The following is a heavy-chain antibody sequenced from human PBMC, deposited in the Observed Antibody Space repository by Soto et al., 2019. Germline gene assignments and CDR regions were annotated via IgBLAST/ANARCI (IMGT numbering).Heavy chain of an antibody. CDR3: AGNYAYAEGYYWYGIDV. J-gene: IGHJ6*02. Sequence: GGSLRLSCAASGFTFSRYWMHWVRQAPGKGLVWVSRISSYGSDTHYADSVKGRFTISRDNAKNTLYLQMNSLRADDTAVYYCAGNYAYAEGYYWYGIDVWGQGTTVTVSS. CDR1: GFTFSRYW. V-gene: IGHV3-74*01. D-gene: IGHD3-16*01. CDR2: ISSYGSDT.